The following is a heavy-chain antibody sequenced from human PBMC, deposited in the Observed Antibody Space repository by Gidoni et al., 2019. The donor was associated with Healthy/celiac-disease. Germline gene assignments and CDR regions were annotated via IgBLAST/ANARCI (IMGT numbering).Heavy chain of an antibody. CDR1: GFTFSSYA. CDR3: AKGYFYKNPPVGPGRWGNYFDY. V-gene: IGHV3-23*01. CDR2: ISGSGGST. D-gene: IGHD3-9*01. Sequence: EVQLLESGGGLVQPGGYLRLSCAASGFTFSSYAMSWVRQAPGKGLECVSAISGSGGSTDYADSVKGRFTISRDNSKNTLYLQMNSLRAEDTAVYYCAKGYFYKNPPVGPGRWGNYFDYWGQGTLVTVSS. J-gene: IGHJ4*02.